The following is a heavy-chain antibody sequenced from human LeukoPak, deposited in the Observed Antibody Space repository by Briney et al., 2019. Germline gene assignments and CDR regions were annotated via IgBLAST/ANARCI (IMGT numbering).Heavy chain of an antibody. CDR3: ARQGSGDNNWFDP. D-gene: IGHD3-10*01. CDR2: INPNSGGT. CDR1: GYSFTAFY. J-gene: IGHJ5*02. V-gene: IGHV1-2*04. Sequence: ASVKVFCKTSGYSFTAFYIHWVRQAPGQGLEWMGWINPNSGGTNSAQKFQGWVTMTRDTSISTAYMELSRLRSDDTAVYYCARQGSGDNNWFDPWGQGTLVTVSS.